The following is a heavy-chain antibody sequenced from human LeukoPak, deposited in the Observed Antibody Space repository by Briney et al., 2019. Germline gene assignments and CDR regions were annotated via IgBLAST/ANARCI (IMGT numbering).Heavy chain of an antibody. J-gene: IGHJ6*02. Sequence: SETLSLTCTVSGYSISSGYYWGWIRQPPGKGLEWIGSIYHSGSTYYNPSLKSRVTISVDTSKNQFSLKLSSVTAADTAVYYCARDSEDYGDYAAATGMDVWGQGTTVTVSS. CDR2: IYHSGST. D-gene: IGHD4-17*01. CDR3: ARDSEDYGDYAAATGMDV. CDR1: GYSISSGYY. V-gene: IGHV4-38-2*02.